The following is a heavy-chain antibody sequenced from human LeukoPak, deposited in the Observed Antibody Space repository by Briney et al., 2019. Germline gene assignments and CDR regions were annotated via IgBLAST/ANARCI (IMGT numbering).Heavy chain of an antibody. CDR1: GGSISSYY. J-gene: IGHJ3*02. V-gene: IGHV4-59*01. CDR2: IYYSGST. D-gene: IGHD2-2*02. CDR3: AGRGDCSSTSCYRGDAFDI. Sequence: SETLSLICTVSGGSISSYYWSWIRQPPGKGLEWIGYIYYSGSTNYNPSLKSRVTISVDTSKNQFSLKLSSVTAADTAVYYCAGRGDCSSTSCYRGDAFDIWGQGTMVTVSS.